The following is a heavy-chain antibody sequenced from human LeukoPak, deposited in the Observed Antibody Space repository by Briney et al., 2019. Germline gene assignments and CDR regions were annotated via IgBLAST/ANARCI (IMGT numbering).Heavy chain of an antibody. CDR3: ARSGAAASMFTIHN. V-gene: IGHV3-64*01. CDR2: ISSNGGST. CDR1: GFTLSSYG. J-gene: IGHJ4*02. D-gene: IGHD6-13*01. Sequence: LSGGTLRLSCAASGFTLSSYGMSWVRQAPGKGLEWVSAISSNGGSTYYANSVKGRFTISRDNSKNTLYLQMGSLRAEDMAVYYCARSGAAASMFTIHNWGQGTLVTVSS.